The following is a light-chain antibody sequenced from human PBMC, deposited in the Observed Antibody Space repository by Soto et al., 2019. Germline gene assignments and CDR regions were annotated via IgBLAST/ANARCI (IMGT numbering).Light chain of an antibody. J-gene: IGKJ1*01. CDR1: QSVSSSY. Sequence: EIVLTQSPGTLSLSPGERATLSCRASQSVSSSYLAWYQQKPGQAPRLLIYGASSRATGIPDRFSGSGSGTEFTLTISSLQSEDFAVYYCQQYNNWPPGTFGQGTKV. CDR3: QQYNNWPPGT. V-gene: IGKV3-20*01. CDR2: GAS.